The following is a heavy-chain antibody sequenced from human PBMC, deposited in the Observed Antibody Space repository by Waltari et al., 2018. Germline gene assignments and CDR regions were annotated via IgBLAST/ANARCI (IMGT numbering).Heavy chain of an antibody. V-gene: IGHV3-21*01. CDR2: ISSSSSYI. Sequence: EVQLVESGGGLVKPGGSLRLSCAASGFTFSSYSMNWVRQAPGKGLEWVSSISSSSSYIYYADSVKGRFTISRDNAKNSLYLQMNSLRAEDTAVYYCARDLPGSNWNYFDYWGQGTLVTVSS. J-gene: IGHJ4*02. D-gene: IGHD1-20*01. CDR1: GFTFSSYS. CDR3: ARDLPGSNWNYFDY.